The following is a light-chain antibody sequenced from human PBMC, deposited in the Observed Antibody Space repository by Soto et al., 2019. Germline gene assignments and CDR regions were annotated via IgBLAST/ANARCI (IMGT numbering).Light chain of an antibody. Sequence: DSQMTQSPSSLSASVGDRVTITCRAGQTISSYLNWYQQKAGKAPKLLIYDASTLQSGVPSRFSGSGSGTDFTLTISSLQPEDFATYYCQESYSSLWGTCGQGTKVDIK. J-gene: IGKJ1*01. V-gene: IGKV1-39*01. CDR1: QTISSY. CDR2: DAS. CDR3: QESYSSLWGT.